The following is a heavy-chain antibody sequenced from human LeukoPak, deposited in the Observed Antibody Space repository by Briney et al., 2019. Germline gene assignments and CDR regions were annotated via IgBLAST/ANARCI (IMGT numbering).Heavy chain of an antibody. J-gene: IGHJ4*02. V-gene: IGHV1-18*01. CDR3: ARVSLGYYYDSSGYYPPDY. CDR1: GYTFTSYG. D-gene: IGHD3-22*01. Sequence: ASVKVSCKASGYTFTSYGISWVRQAPGQGLEWMGWTSAYNGNTNYAQKLQGRVTMTTDTSTSTAYMELRSLKSDDTAVYYCARVSLGYYYDSSGYYPPDYWGQGTLVTVSS. CDR2: TSAYNGNT.